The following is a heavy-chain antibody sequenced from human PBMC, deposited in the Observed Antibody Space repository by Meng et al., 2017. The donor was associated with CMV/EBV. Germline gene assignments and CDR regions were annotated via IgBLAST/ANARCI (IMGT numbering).Heavy chain of an antibody. CDR2: INQDGSER. D-gene: IGHD2-2*01. Sequence: GESLKISCAASGFTCSSYWVSWVRQAPGKGLEWVASINQDGSERYDVDSVKGRFTISRDNAKNSLFLQMNSLRAEDTAQYFCARTKLFVVIPTGRNWYFDLWGRGTLVTVSS. CDR3: ARTKLFVVIPTGRNWYFDL. CDR1: GFTCSSYW. V-gene: IGHV3-7*01. J-gene: IGHJ2*01.